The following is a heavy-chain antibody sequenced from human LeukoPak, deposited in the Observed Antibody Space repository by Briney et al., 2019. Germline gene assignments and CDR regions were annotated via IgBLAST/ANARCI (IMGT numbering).Heavy chain of an antibody. CDR3: AELGITMIGGV. J-gene: IGHJ6*04. CDR1: GFSFSSYW. CDR2: INNDGRST. V-gene: IGHV3-74*01. D-gene: IGHD3-10*02. Sequence: GGSLRLSCAASGFSFSSYWMQWVRQAPGKGLVWVSRINNDGRSTTYADSVKGRFTISRDNAKNTLYLQMNSLRAEDTAVYYCAELGITMIGGVWGKGTTVTISS.